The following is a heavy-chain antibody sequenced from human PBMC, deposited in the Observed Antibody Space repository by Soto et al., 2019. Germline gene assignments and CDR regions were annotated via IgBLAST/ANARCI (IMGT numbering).Heavy chain of an antibody. D-gene: IGHD6-19*01. CDR1: GVSISGSY. J-gene: IGHJ4*01. CDR2: VYYTGST. V-gene: IGHV4-59*01. Sequence: XETLSLTCSVAGVSISGSYWSWIRQSPGKGLEWLGYVYYTGSTNYSPSLRSRVSISVDTSKNEFSLRLSSVTAADTAVYFCARSVAVPGAHIDYWGHGTQATVSS. CDR3: ARSVAVPGAHIDY.